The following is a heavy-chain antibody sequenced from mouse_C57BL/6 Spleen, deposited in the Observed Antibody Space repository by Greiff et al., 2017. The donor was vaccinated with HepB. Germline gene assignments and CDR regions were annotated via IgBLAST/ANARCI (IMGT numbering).Heavy chain of an antibody. CDR2: IRSKSNNYAT. V-gene: IGHV10-1*01. Sequence: EVQVVESGGGLVQPKGSLKLSCAASGFSFNTYAMNWVRQAPGKGLEWVARIRSKSNNYATYYADSVKDRFTISRDDSESMLYLQMNNLKTEDTAMYYCVRHGGLLGDAMDYWGQGTSVTVSS. CDR3: VRHGGLLGDAMDY. J-gene: IGHJ4*01. D-gene: IGHD2-3*01. CDR1: GFSFNTYA.